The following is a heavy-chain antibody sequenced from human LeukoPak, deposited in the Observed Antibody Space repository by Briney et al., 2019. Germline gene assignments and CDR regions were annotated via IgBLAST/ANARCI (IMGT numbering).Heavy chain of an antibody. CDR2: IIPIFGTA. CDR1: GGTFSSYA. D-gene: IGHD3-22*01. Sequence: SVEVSCKASGGTFSSYAISWVRQAPGQGLEWMGGIIPIFGTANYAQKFQGRVTITADESTSTAYMELSSLRSEDTAVYYCARGGITTYYFDYWGQGTLVTVSS. J-gene: IGHJ4*02. V-gene: IGHV1-69*13. CDR3: ARGGITTYYFDY.